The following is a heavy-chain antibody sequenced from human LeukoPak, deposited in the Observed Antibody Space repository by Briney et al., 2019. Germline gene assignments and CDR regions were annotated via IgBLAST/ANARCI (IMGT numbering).Heavy chain of an antibody. V-gene: IGHV1-46*01. J-gene: IGHJ5*02. CDR1: GYTFTGYW. D-gene: IGHD1-26*01. CDR2: INPTGGST. Sequence: ASVKVSCKAFGYTFTGYWMHWVRQAPGQGLEWMGLINPTGGSTGYAQKFQGRVTMTRDMSTSTDYMELSSLRSEDTAIYYCARDNSVGDNAWWFDTWGQGTLVTVSS. CDR3: ARDNSVGDNAWWFDT.